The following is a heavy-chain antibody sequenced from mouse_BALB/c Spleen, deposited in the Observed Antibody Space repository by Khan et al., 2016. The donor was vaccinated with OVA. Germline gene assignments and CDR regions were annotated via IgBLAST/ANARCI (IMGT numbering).Heavy chain of an antibody. CDR2: ISPGSGGT. V-gene: IGHV1-77*01. D-gene: IGHD1-2*01. CDR1: GYSFTDYY. CDR3: ARSNYFGYTFAY. Sequence: QVQLQQSGAELARPGASVKLSCKASGYSFTDYYINWVKQRTGQGLEWIGEISPGSGGTYYNETFKGQATLTADKSSSTAYMQLSSLTSEASAVYFCARSNYFGYTFAYWGQGTLVTVSA. J-gene: IGHJ3*01.